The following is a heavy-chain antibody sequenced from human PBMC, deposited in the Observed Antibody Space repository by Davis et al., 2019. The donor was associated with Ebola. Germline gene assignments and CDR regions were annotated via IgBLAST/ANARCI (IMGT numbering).Heavy chain of an antibody. CDR3: ARSSRRIMITFGGVMQDFGVDY. D-gene: IGHD3-16*01. V-gene: IGHV3-66*01. CDR1: GSTVSSNY. J-gene: IGHJ4*02. CDR2: IYSGGST. Sequence: PGGSLRLSCAASGSTVSSNYMSWVRQAPGKGLEWVSVIYSGGSTYYADSVKGRFTISRDNSKNTLYLQMNSLRAEDTAVYYCARSSRRIMITFGGVMQDFGVDYWGQGTLVTVSS.